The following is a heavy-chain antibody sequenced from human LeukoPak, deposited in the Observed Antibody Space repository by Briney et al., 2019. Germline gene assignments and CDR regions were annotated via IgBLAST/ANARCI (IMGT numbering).Heavy chain of an antibody. Sequence: SETLSLTCTVSGGSISGYYWSWIRQPPGKGLEWIGYIHYSGSTKYNPSLKSRVTISVDTSKNQFSLKLSSVTAADTAVYYCASISYGSGSIDYWGQGTLVTVSS. CDR3: ASISYGSGSIDY. J-gene: IGHJ4*02. V-gene: IGHV4-59*01. D-gene: IGHD3-10*01. CDR2: IHYSGST. CDR1: GGSISGYY.